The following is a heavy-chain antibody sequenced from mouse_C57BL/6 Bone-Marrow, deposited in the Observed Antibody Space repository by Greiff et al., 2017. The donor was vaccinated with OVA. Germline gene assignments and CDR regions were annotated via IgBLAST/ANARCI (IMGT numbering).Heavy chain of an antibody. CDR1: GFTFSDFY. V-gene: IGHV7-1*01. J-gene: IGHJ1*03. CDR2: SRNKANDYTT. CDR3: ARDDYYWYFDV. Sequence: EVKLMESGGGLVQSGRSLRLSCATSGFTFSDFYMEWVRQAPGKGVEWIAASRNKANDYTTEYSASVKGRFIVSRDTSQSILYLQMNALRAEDTAIYYCARDDYYWYFDVWGTGTTVTVSS.